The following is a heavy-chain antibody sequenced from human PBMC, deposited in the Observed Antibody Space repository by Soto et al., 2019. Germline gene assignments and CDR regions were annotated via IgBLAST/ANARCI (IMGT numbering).Heavy chain of an antibody. CDR2: ISGIRDYI. CDR1: GFTFIYYA. D-gene: IGHD3-22*01. CDR3: AREGVHNYNEYYFDY. Sequence: GGSLRLSCAASGFTFIYYALHWCRRAPGKGLEWVSSISGIRDYIRYADSVKGRFTISRDNAKTSLCLQMNSLTAEDTAVYYCAREGVHNYNEYYFDYWGQGTLVTVSS. V-gene: IGHV3-21*06. J-gene: IGHJ4*02.